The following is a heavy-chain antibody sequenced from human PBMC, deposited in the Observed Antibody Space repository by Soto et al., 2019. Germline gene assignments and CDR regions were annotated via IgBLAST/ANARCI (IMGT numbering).Heavy chain of an antibody. Sequence: GGSLRLSCAASGFSFVNYAMNWVRQAPGKGLEWVSGLSGSGTSTYYADSVKGRFTISRDNSRDTLFLQMNSLTADDTAVYYCAKATTNGGWFNPFDSWGQGALVT. CDR2: LSGSGTST. CDR3: AKATTNGGWFNPFDS. J-gene: IGHJ4*02. D-gene: IGHD6-19*01. CDR1: GFSFVNYA. V-gene: IGHV3-23*01.